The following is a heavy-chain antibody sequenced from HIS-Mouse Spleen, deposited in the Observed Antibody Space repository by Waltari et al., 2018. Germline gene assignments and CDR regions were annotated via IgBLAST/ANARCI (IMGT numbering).Heavy chain of an antibody. D-gene: IGHD6-13*01. CDR1: GGSISSSRYY. V-gene: IGHV4-39*07. J-gene: IGHJ2*01. Sequence: QLQLQESGPGLVKPSETLSLTCTVSGGSISSSRYYSGWSRQPPGKGLEWIGSIYYSGSTYYNPSLKSRVTISVDTSKNQFSLKLSSVTAADTAVYYCAREIPYSSSWYDWYFDLWGRGTLVTVSS. CDR3: AREIPYSSSWYDWYFDL. CDR2: IYYSGST.